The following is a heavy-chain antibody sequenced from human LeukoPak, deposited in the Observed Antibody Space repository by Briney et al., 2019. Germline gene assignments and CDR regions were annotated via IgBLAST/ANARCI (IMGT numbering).Heavy chain of an antibody. V-gene: IGHV3-30*03. J-gene: IGHJ4*02. Sequence: GGSLRLSCEASGFTFTNAWMNWVRQAPGKGLEWVAVISYDGSNKYYADSVKGRFTISRDNSKNTLYLQMNSLRAEDTAVYYCAREGGYCSGGSCYYFDYWGQGTLVTVSS. D-gene: IGHD2-15*01. CDR2: ISYDGSNK. CDR3: AREGGYCSGGSCYYFDY. CDR1: GFTFTNAW.